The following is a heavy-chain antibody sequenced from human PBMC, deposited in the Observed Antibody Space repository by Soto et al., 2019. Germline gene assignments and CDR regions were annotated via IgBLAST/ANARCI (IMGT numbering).Heavy chain of an antibody. CDR3: GKTQESAYVYGM. V-gene: IGHV4-31*08. D-gene: IGHD3-10*02. CDR2: IYYSGST. J-gene: IGHJ4*02. CDR1: GGSISSGGYY. Sequence: QVQLQESGPGLVKPSQTLSLTCTVSGGSISSGGYYWSWIRQHPGKGLEWIGYIYYSGSTYYNPSPKRRVNLSGKPAKNQVPPKAGSFDAAGNGGYYRGKTQESAYVYGMWGQGTLVTVSS.